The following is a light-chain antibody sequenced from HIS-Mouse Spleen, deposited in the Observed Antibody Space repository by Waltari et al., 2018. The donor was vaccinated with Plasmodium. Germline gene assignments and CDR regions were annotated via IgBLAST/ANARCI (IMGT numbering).Light chain of an antibody. CDR2: DVS. Sequence: QSALTQPRSVSGSPGQSVTISCTGTSSDVGGYNYVSWYQQHPCKAPKLMFYDVSNRPSVVLDRVSGSKSVNTAALTISGLQAEYEADYYCCSYAGIYTWVFGGGTKLTVL. V-gene: IGLV2-11*01. CDR1: SSDVGGYNY. J-gene: IGLJ3*02. CDR3: CSYAGIYTWV.